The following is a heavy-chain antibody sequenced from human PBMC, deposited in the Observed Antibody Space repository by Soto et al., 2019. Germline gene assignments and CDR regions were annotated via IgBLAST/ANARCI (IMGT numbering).Heavy chain of an antibody. Sequence: GESLKISCKGSGYSFTSYWIGWVRQMPGKGLEWMGIIYPGDSDTRYSPSFQGQVTISADKSISTAYLQWSSLKASDTAMYYCARLKGYFDSRWWFDPWGQGTLVTVSS. J-gene: IGHJ5*02. CDR1: GYSFTSYW. CDR3: ARLKGYFDSRWWFDP. D-gene: IGHD3-9*01. V-gene: IGHV5-51*01. CDR2: IYPGDSDT.